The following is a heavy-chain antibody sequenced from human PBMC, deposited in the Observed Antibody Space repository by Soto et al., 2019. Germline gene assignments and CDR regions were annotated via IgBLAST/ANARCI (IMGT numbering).Heavy chain of an antibody. Sequence: ASVKVSCKASGYTFTIYGISWVRQAPGQGLEWMGWISAYNGNTNYAQKLQGRVTMTTDTSTSTAYMELRSLRSDDTAVYCCAREGWVDIVATIYYYYGMDVWGQGTTVTVSS. J-gene: IGHJ6*02. CDR3: AREGWVDIVATIYYYYGMDV. CDR2: ISAYNGNT. V-gene: IGHV1-18*01. CDR1: GYTFTIYG. D-gene: IGHD5-12*01.